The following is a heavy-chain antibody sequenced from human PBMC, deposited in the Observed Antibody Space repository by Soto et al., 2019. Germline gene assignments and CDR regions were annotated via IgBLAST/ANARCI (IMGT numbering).Heavy chain of an antibody. CDR1: GGTFSSYA. D-gene: IGHD6-13*01. J-gene: IGHJ3*02. CDR3: ARETPEAVSRGPSDAFDI. Sequence: QVQLVQSGAEVKKPGSSVKVSCKASGGTFSSYAISWVRQAPGQGLEWMGGIIPIFGTANYAQKFQGRVTITADESTSTAYMELSSLRSEDTAVYYCARETPEAVSRGPSDAFDIWGQGTMVTVSS. CDR2: IIPIFGTA. V-gene: IGHV1-69*01.